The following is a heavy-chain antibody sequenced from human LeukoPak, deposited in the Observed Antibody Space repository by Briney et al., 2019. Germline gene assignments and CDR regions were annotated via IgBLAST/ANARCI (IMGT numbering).Heavy chain of an antibody. D-gene: IGHD3-22*01. V-gene: IGHV3-9*01. CDR1: GFTFDDYA. Sequence: GGSLRLSCAASGFTFDDYAMHWVRQAPGKGLEWVSGISWNSGSIGYADSVKGRFTISRDNAKNSLYLQMNSLRAEDTALYYCAKDISSGYDSSGPLDYWGQGTLVTVSS. CDR2: ISWNSGSI. CDR3: AKDISSGYDSSGPLDY. J-gene: IGHJ4*02.